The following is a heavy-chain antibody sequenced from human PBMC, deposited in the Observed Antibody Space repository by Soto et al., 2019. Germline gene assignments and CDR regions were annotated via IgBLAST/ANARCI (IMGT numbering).Heavy chain of an antibody. J-gene: IGHJ4*02. CDR2: MNPNSGNT. CDR1: GYTFTDYY. D-gene: IGHD4-17*01. Sequence: GASVKVSCKASGYTFTDYYINWVRQATGQGLEWMGWMNPNSGNTGYAQKFQGRVTMTRNTSISTAYMELSSLRSEDTAVYYCARTLYGDNVDYWGQGTLVTVSS. V-gene: IGHV1-8*02. CDR3: ARTLYGDNVDY.